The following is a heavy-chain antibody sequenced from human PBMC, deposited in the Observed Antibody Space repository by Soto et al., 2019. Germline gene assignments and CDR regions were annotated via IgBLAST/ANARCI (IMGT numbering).Heavy chain of an antibody. V-gene: IGHV3-53*01. CDR1: GFTVSSNY. D-gene: IGHD2-2*01. J-gene: IGHJ4*02. Sequence: PGGSLRLSCAASGFTVSSNYMSWVRQAPGKGLEWVSVIYSGGSTYYADSVKGRFTISRDNSKNTPYLQMNSLRAEDTAVYYCARGVGDIVVVPATYAHFDYWGQGTLVTVSS. CDR2: IYSGGST. CDR3: ARGVGDIVVVPATYAHFDY.